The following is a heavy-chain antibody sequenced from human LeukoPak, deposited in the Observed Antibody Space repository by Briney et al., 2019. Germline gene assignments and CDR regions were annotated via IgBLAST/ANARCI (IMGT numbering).Heavy chain of an antibody. CDR2: MNPNSGNT. V-gene: IGHV1-8*01. J-gene: IGHJ4*02. D-gene: IGHD3-9*01. Sequence: ASVKVSCKASGYTFTSYDINWVRQATGQGLERMGWMNPNSGNTGYAQKFQGRVTMTRNTSISTAYMGLSSLRSEDTAVYYCARSLFPNYDILTGYENPPDYWGQGTLVTVFS. CDR3: ARSLFPNYDILTGYENPPDY. CDR1: GYTFTSYD.